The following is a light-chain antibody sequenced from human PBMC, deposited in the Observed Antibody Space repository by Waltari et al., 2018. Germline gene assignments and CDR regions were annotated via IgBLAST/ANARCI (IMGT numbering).Light chain of an antibody. CDR3: QQSYSTPLT. CDR2: DVS. V-gene: IGKV3-15*01. Sequence: EVVMTQSPVTLSVSPGETATLFCRASQSVGTDLAWYQQRPGQAPRLLIYDVSTRATAIPDRFRGSGSATEFTLTISSLESEDFATYYCQQSYSTPLTFGGGTKVEIK. CDR1: QSVGTD. J-gene: IGKJ4*01.